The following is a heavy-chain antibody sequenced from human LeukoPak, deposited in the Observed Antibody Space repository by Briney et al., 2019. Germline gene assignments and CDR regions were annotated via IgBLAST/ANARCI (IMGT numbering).Heavy chain of an antibody. CDR1: GYTFSNYA. V-gene: IGHV3-23*01. CDR2: ISGNGSST. J-gene: IGHJ4*02. CDR3: AKLGTTVTTHPLCFFEY. Sequence: GGSLRLSCAASGYTFSNYAMTRVRQAPGKGLEWVSAISGNGSSTYYADSVNGRFTISIDNSKNTLYLQINSLRSETTAVYYCAKLGTTVTTHPLCFFEYWGQGPVVTVFS. D-gene: IGHD4-17*01.